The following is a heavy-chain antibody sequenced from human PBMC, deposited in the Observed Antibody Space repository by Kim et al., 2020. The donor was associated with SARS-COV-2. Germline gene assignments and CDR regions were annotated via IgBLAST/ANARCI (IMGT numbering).Heavy chain of an antibody. CDR2: ITGGGDNI. Sequence: GGSLRLSCLASGFTFTDFAISWVRQTPGKGLEWVAMITGGGDNIEYLDSVKGRFTISRDNSRNIVYLQMNSLRVEDTALYYCAKDSLHNNDWYWLYWGQGRLVTVSS. CDR1: GFTFTDFA. CDR3: AKDSLHNNDWYWLY. V-gene: IGHV3-23*01. J-gene: IGHJ4*02. D-gene: IGHD2-8*02.